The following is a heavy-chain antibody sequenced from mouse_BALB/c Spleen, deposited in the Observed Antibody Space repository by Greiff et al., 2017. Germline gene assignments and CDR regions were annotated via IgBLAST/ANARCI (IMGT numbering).Heavy chain of an antibody. CDR1: GFTFSSFG. V-gene: IGHV5-17*02. Sequence: EVKLMESGGDLVKPGGSLKLSCAASGFTFSSFGMHWVRQAPEKGLEWVAYISSGSSTIYYADTVKGRFTISRDNPKNTLFLQMTSLRSEDTAMYYCARSDDYDGFYAMDYWGQGTSVTVSS. D-gene: IGHD2-4*01. CDR3: ARSDDYDGFYAMDY. CDR2: ISSGSSTI. J-gene: IGHJ4*01.